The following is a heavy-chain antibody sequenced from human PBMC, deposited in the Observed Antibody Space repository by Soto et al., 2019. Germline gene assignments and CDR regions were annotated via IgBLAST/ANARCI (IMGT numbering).Heavy chain of an antibody. CDR1: GFTFSSYW. Sequence: GGSLRLSCAASGFTFSSYWMSWVRQAPGKGLEWVANIKQDGSEKYYVDSVKGRFTISRDNAKNSLYLQMNSLRAEDTAVYYCARLEGIPYQLVYCSSTSCYNWFDPWGQGTLVTVSS. J-gene: IGHJ5*02. V-gene: IGHV3-7*01. CDR3: ARLEGIPYQLVYCSSTSCYNWFDP. D-gene: IGHD2-2*01. CDR2: IKQDGSEK.